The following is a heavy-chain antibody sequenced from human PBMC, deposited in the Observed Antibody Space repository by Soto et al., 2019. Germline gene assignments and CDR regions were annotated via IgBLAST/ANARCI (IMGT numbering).Heavy chain of an antibody. CDR3: ARDDQAVLLWFGESPYGMDV. CDR2: IWYDGSNK. V-gene: IGHV3-33*01. J-gene: IGHJ6*02. Sequence: GGSLRLSCAASGFTFSSYGMHWVRQAPGKGLEWVAVIWYDGSNKYYADSVKGRFTISRDNSKNTLYPQMNSLRAEDTAVYYCARDDQAVLLWFGESPYGMDVWGQGTTVTVSS. D-gene: IGHD3-10*01. CDR1: GFTFSSYG.